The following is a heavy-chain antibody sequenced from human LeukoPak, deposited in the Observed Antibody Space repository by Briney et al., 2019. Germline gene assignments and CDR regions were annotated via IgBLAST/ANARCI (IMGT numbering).Heavy chain of an antibody. CDR2: FNPEDGET. CDR3: ATWDCSGGSCHLFDY. CDR1: GYTLTELS. Sequence: SVKVSCKVSGYTLTELSMHWVRQAPGKGLEWMGGFNPEDGETIYAQKFQGRVTMTEDTSTDTAYMELSSLRSEDTAVYYCATWDCSGGSCHLFDYWGQGTLVTVSS. J-gene: IGHJ4*02. V-gene: IGHV1-24*01. D-gene: IGHD2-15*01.